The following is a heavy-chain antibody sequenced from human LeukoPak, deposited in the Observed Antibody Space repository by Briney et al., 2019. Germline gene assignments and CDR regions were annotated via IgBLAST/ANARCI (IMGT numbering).Heavy chain of an antibody. D-gene: IGHD3-10*01. J-gene: IGHJ6*03. CDR1: GFTFSSYG. V-gene: IGHV3-23*01. CDR3: AKSGGSGSREEYMDV. Sequence: PGGSLRLSCAASGFTFSSYGMSWVRQAPGKGLEWVSAISGSGGSTYYADSVKGRFTISRDNSKNTLYLQMNSLRAEDTAVYYCAKSGGSGSREEYMDVWGKGTTVTISS. CDR2: ISGSGGST.